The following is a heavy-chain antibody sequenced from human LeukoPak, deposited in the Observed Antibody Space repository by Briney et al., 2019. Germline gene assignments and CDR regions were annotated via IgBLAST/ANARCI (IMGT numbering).Heavy chain of an antibody. CDR1: GGPIRPNY. Sequence: NASETLSLTCSVSGGPIRPNYWSWLPQAPQKGLEWGGYVYHSGRTYVGPSLKSRASISIDMSQNHISRKLTSLTAADTALYYCAKMGGHFYDSATYDPNWFDHWGQGSLVTVSS. CDR3: AKMGGHFYDSATYDPNWFDH. CDR2: VYHSGRT. D-gene: IGHD3-22*01. J-gene: IGHJ5*02. V-gene: IGHV4-59*01.